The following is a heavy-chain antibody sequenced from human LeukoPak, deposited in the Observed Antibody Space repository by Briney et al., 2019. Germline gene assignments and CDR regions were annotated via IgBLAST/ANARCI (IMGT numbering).Heavy chain of an antibody. CDR2: IYTSGST. J-gene: IGHJ3*02. CDR3: ARDRNDLTYYDFWSGRETGGAFDI. V-gene: IGHV4-4*07. D-gene: IGHD3-3*01. CDR1: GGSISSYY. Sequence: SETLSLTCTVSGGSISSYYWSWIRQPARKGLEWIGRIYTSGSTNYNPSLKSRVTMSVDTSKNQFSLKLSSVTAADTAVYYCARDRNDLTYYDFWSGRETGGAFDIWGQGTMVTVSS.